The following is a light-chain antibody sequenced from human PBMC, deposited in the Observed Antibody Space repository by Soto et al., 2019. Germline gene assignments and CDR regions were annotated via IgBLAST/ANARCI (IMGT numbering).Light chain of an antibody. CDR1: QDISNY. CDR2: DAS. V-gene: IGKV1-33*01. CDR3: QQYSHLIT. J-gene: IGKJ5*01. Sequence: DIQMTQSPSSLSAYVGDRVTITCQASQDISNYLNWYQQKLGKAPKLLIYDASNLETGVPSRFSGSGSGTDFTFTISSLQPEDIATYYCQQYSHLITFGQGTRLEI.